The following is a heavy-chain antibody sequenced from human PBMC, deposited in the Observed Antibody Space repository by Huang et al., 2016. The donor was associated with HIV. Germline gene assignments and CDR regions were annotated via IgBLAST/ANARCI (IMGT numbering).Heavy chain of an antibody. V-gene: IGHV3-21*01. CDR1: GFTFSSYS. D-gene: IGHD3-3*01. CDR3: ARAVPTPNRFGVGGFDY. Sequence: EVQLVESGGGLVKPGGSLRLSCAASGFTFSSYSMNWVRQAPGKGLVVVSSISSSSSYIYDADSVKGRFTISRDNAKNSLYLQMNSLRAEDTAVYYCARAVPTPNRFGVGGFDYWGQGTLVTVSS. CDR2: ISSSSSYI. J-gene: IGHJ4*02.